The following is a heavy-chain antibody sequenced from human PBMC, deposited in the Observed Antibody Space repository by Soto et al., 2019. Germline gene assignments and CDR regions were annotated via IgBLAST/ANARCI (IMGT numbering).Heavy chain of an antibody. V-gene: IGHV4-59*01. CDR1: WGSSRNFC. D-gene: IGHD3-16*02. CDR3: ARDRAPRLRGYRGFYYYGMDV. CDR2: IYYSGST. Sequence: SQPLRLTWSVSWGSSRNFCGSWILQSQGKGLERIGYIYYSGSTFYNPSLQSRVTISIDTSKKQYSLEMRSVTAADTAVYFCARDRAPRLRGYRGFYYYGMDVWGQGTTVTVSS. J-gene: IGHJ6*02.